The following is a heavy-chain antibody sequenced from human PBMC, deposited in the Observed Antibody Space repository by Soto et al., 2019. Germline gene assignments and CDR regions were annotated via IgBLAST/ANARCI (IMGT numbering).Heavy chain of an antibody. Sequence: LSLTCAVHGGSLRGYYWSWIRQPPGKGLEWIGEINHSGSTNYNPSLKSRVTISVDTSKNQFSLKLSSVTAADTAVYYCATQYYGIGKAFRFAPWGQGALVTV. CDR3: ATQYYGIGKAFRFAP. J-gene: IGHJ5*02. V-gene: IGHV4-34*01. CDR1: GGSLRGYY. D-gene: IGHD4-17*01. CDR2: INHSGST.